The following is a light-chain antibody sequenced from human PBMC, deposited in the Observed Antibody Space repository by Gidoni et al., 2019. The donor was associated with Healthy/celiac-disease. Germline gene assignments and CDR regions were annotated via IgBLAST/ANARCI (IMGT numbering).Light chain of an antibody. CDR2: GAS. J-gene: IGKJ1*01. Sequence: EIVMTQSPATLSVSPGERATLSCRASQSVSSNLAWYQQKPGQAPRLLIYGASTRATGLPARFSGSGSGTEFTLTISSLQSEEFEVYYCQQDNNWPQTFGQGTKVEIK. CDR1: QSVSSN. CDR3: QQDNNWPQT. V-gene: IGKV3-15*01.